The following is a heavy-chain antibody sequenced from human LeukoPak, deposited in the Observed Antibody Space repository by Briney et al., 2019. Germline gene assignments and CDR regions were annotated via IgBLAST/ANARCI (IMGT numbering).Heavy chain of an antibody. CDR2: IYYSGST. J-gene: IGHJ5*02. V-gene: IGHV4-39*01. CDR1: GGSISSSSYY. CDR3: ARHTLGAPISWFDP. D-gene: IGHD1-26*01. Sequence: SETLSLTCTVSGGSISSSSYYWGWIRQPPGKGLEWIGSIYYSGSTYYNPSLKSRVTTSVDTSKNQFSLKLSSVTAADTAVYYCARHTLGAPISWFDPWGQGILVTVSS.